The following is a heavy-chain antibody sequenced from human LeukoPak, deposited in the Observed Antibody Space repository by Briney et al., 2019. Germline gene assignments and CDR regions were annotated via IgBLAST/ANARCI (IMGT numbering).Heavy chain of an antibody. CDR1: GGSLRRSSYY. D-gene: IGHD2-2*01. J-gene: IGHJ6*03. Sequence: PSETLSLTCPVSGGSLRRSSYYWGWLRQPPGKGLEWLGCIYYRGITYYNPSLKSRVTISVDTSKSQFSLKLSSVTAADTAVYYCARLGERFCSSTSCYLDYYMDVWGKGTTVTVSS. V-gene: IGHV4-39*01. CDR2: IYYRGIT. CDR3: ARLGERFCSSTSCYLDYYMDV.